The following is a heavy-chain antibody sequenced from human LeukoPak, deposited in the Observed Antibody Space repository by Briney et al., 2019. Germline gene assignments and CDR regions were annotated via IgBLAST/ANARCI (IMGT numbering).Heavy chain of an antibody. J-gene: IGHJ6*02. CDR2: ISGSGGST. CDR1: GFTFSSYA. D-gene: IGHD3-9*01. V-gene: IGHV3-23*01. Sequence: GASLRLSCAASGFTFSSYAMSWVRQAPGKGLELVSAISGSGGSTYYADSVKGRFTISRDNSKNTLYLQMNSLRAEDTAVYYCAKGETYYDILTGYYFSSNDDYYYYGMDVWGQGTTVTVSS. CDR3: AKGETYYDILTGYYFSSNDDYYYYGMDV.